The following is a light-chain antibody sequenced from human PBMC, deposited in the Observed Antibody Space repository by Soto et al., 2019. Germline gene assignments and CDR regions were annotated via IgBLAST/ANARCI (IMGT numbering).Light chain of an antibody. CDR1: QTISSW. CDR2: KAS. Sequence: INYKASQTISSWLAWYQQKPGKAPKLLIYKASTLKSGVPSRFSRSGAGTGFTSAVWTLLLNHFSDHSCAHSNSYSQPLAQGTKVDIK. V-gene: IGKV1-5*03. CDR3: AHSNSYSQP. J-gene: IGKJ1*01.